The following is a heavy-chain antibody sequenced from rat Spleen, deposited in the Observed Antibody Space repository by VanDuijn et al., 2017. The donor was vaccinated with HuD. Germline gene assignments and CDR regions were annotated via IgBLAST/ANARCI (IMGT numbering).Heavy chain of an antibody. J-gene: IGHJ4*01. Sequence: EVQLQESGPGPVKVSESLSLTCSVTGHSITSSYRWNWIRKFPGNKLEWMGYINSAGTTNYNPSLKSRISITRDTSKNQFFLQVNSVSSEDTATYYCTRGGSSYVMDAWGQGASVTVSS. CDR2: INSAGTT. V-gene: IGHV3-3*01. CDR1: GHSITSSYR. CDR3: TRGGSSYVMDA. D-gene: IGHD5-1*01.